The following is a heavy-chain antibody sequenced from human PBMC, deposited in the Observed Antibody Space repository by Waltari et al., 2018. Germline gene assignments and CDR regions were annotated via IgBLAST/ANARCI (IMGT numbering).Heavy chain of an antibody. CDR2: INAANTNT. J-gene: IGHJ5*02. V-gene: IGHV1-3*01. CDR3: ARERSSGNQDNWFDP. Sequence: QAHLVQSGAEVKKPGATVKVSCKAAGYTFGNYAMHLVRQAPGQGLEWMGWINAANTNTRYSKKLEGRFTITRDTSANTVYMELSSLRSEDTAVYFCARERSSGNQDNWFDPWGQGTLVTVSS. CDR1: GYTFGNYA. D-gene: IGHD1-26*01.